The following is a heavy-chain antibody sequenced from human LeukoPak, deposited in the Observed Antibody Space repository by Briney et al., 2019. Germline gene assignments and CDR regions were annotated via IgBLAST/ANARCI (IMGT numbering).Heavy chain of an antibody. CDR1: GYTFTGYY. Sequence: ASVKVSCKTSGYTFTGYYMHWVRQAPGQGLEWMGWINPNTVGTNYAQKFQGRVTMTRDTSIRTAYVELSSLRSDDTAVYYCAREAVPGEYNWSDPWGQGTLVTVSS. D-gene: IGHD6-19*01. CDR2: INPNTVGT. J-gene: IGHJ5*02. CDR3: AREAVPGEYNWSDP. V-gene: IGHV1-2*02.